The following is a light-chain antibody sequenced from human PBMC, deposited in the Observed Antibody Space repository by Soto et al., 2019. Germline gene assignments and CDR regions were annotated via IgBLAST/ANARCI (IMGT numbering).Light chain of an antibody. Sequence: QSVLTQPASVSGSRGQAIIISCVGRNTDVGQDKSVSWYQQGPGKAPKLLIFEVTNRPSGVSNRFSGSRSGNTDSLTSSGFQPGDEGDYFCVSYTDTDTLVFGSGTKVTVL. CDR3: VSYTDTDTLV. V-gene: IGLV2-14*01. J-gene: IGLJ1*01. CDR1: NTDVGQDKS. CDR2: EVT.